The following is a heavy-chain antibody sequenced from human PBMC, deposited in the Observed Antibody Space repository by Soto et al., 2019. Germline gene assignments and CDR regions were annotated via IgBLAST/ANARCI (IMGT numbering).Heavy chain of an antibody. D-gene: IGHD3-10*01. CDR1: GGSFSGYY. V-gene: IGHV4-34*01. Sequence: SETLSLTCAVYGGSFSGYYWSWIRQPPGKGLEWIGEINHSGSTNYNPSLKSRVTISVDTSKNQFSLKLSSVTAADTAVYYCARARYYYYGSGSYFAYWGQGTLVTVSS. CDR3: ARARYYYYGSGSYFAY. CDR2: INHSGST. J-gene: IGHJ4*02.